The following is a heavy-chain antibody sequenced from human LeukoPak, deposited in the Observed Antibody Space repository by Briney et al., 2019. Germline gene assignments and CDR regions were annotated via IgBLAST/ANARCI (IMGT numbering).Heavy chain of an antibody. D-gene: IGHD2-15*01. CDR1: GLTVSSYS. CDR2: ISSSSSTI. Sequence: GGSLRLSCAASGLTVSSYSMNWVRQAPGKGLEWVSYISSSSSTIYYADSVKGRFTISRDNAKNSLYLQMNSLRDEDTAVYYCARARASGRSGSDYWGQGTLVTVSS. V-gene: IGHV3-48*02. J-gene: IGHJ4*02. CDR3: ARARASGRSGSDY.